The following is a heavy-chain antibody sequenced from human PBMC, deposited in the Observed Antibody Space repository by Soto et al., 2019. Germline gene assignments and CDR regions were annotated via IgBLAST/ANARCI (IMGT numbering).Heavy chain of an antibody. CDR1: GGSISSSSYY. CDR3: ARTNSSGWYDFDY. J-gene: IGHJ4*02. CDR2: IYDSGST. D-gene: IGHD6-19*01. Sequence: QLQLQESGPGLVKPSETLSLTCTVSGGSISSSSYYWGWIRQPPGKGLEWIGSIYDSGSTYYNPSLKSRVTISVDTSKNQCSLKLSSVTAADTAVYYCARTNSSGWYDFDYWGQGTLVTVSS. V-gene: IGHV4-39*01.